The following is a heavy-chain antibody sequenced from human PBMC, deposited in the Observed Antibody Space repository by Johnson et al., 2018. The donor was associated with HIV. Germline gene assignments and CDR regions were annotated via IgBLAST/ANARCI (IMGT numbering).Heavy chain of an antibody. CDR3: ARAGANYYYDSSGYGAFDI. V-gene: IGHV3-30-3*01. CDR1: GFTFSSYD. D-gene: IGHD3-22*01. Sequence: QVQLVESGGGLKQPGGSLRLSCAASGFTFSSYDMHWVRQATGKGLEWVAVISYDGSNKYYADSVKGRFTISRDNSKNTLYLQMNSLRAEDTAVYYCARAGANYYYDSSGYGAFDIWGQGTMVTVSS. CDR2: ISYDGSNK. J-gene: IGHJ3*02.